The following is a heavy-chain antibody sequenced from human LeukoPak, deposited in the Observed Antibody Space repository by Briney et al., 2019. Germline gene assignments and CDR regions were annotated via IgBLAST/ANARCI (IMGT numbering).Heavy chain of an antibody. CDR3: ARGRGDGYNAPLYYYYYMDV. D-gene: IGHD5-24*01. CDR1: GYTFTSYA. V-gene: IGHV7-4-1*02. Sequence: GASVKVSCKASGYTFTSYAMNWVRQAPGQGLEWMGWINTNTGNPTYAQGFTGRFVFSLVTSVSTAYLQISSLKAEDTAVYYCARGRGDGYNAPLYYYYYMDVWGKGTTVTVSS. J-gene: IGHJ6*03. CDR2: INTNTGNP.